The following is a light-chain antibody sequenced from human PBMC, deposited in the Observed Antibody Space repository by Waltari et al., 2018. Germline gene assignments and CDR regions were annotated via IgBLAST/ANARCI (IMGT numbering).Light chain of an antibody. Sequence: QSMLTQPPSVSWTPGQSVTISCSGSRSNIGSHTVNWFQQLPGTAPRLLIYENDRRPSGVPDRFSASSSGTSASLAISGLQSEDEADYYCGAWDSTLRGYVLGSGTLVSVL. V-gene: IGLV1-44*01. CDR2: END. CDR1: RSNIGSHT. J-gene: IGLJ1*01. CDR3: GAWDSTLRGYV.